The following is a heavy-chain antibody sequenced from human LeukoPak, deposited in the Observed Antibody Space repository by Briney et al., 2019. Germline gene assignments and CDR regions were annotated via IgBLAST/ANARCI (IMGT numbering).Heavy chain of an antibody. Sequence: PGGSLRLSCAASGFTFSSYAMHWVRQAPGKGLEWVAVISYDGSNKYYADSVKGRFTISRDNSKNTLYLQMNSLRAEDTAVYYCAKTRPGPYYYDSSGYYWDAFDIWGQGTMVTVSS. V-gene: IGHV3-30-3*02. CDR1: GFTFSSYA. CDR3: AKTRPGPYYYDSSGYYWDAFDI. CDR2: ISYDGSNK. D-gene: IGHD3-22*01. J-gene: IGHJ3*02.